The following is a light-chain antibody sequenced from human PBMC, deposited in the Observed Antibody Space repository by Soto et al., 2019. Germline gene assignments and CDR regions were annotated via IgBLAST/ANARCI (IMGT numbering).Light chain of an antibody. CDR3: HQYYSIPLT. CDR2: WAS. Sequence: DIVMSQSPDSLAVSLGERATINCKSSQSLLYNSNNKNYLAWYQQEPGQPPKLLIYWASTRESGVPDRFSSSGSETDFTLTLSNLQAEDVAVYYCHQYYSIPLTFGGGTKVQIK. CDR1: QSLLYNSNNKNY. J-gene: IGKJ4*01. V-gene: IGKV4-1*01.